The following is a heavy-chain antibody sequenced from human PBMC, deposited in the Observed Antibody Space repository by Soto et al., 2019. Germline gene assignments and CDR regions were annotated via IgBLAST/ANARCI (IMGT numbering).Heavy chain of an antibody. CDR3: TRDGRGLGRLSLFEY. D-gene: IGHD2-21*02. CDR1: GFNVNSDY. V-gene: IGHV3-53*01. Sequence: EVQLVESGGRLIHPGGSLRLSCAASGFNVNSDYMNWVRQTPGKGLEWVASIYSGETTYYADSVRGRFTISSDKSKNTLYFQLSSLRIEDTAVYYCTRDGRGLGRLSLFEYWGQGVLVTVSS. CDR2: IYSGETT. J-gene: IGHJ4*02.